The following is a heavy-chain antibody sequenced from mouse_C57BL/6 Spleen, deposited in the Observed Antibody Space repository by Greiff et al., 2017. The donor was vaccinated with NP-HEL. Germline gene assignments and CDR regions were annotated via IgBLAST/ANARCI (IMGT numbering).Heavy chain of an antibody. D-gene: IGHD2-4*01. CDR2: ISDGGSYT. J-gene: IGHJ1*03. Sequence: EVMLVESGGGLVKPGGSLKLSCAASGFTFSSYAMSWVRQTPEKRLEWVATISDGGSYTYYPDNVKGRFTISRDNAKNNLYLQMSHLKSEDTAMYYCARDDLGMYFDVWGTGTTVTVSS. CDR3: ARDDLGMYFDV. V-gene: IGHV5-4*01. CDR1: GFTFSSYA.